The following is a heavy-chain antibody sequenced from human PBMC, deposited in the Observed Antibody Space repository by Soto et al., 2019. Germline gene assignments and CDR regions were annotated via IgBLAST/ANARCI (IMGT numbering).Heavy chain of an antibody. Sequence: PGGSLRLSCAASAFIFNNYAMTWVRQAPGKGLEWVSTVTASGGGTFYANSVKGRFTISRDNSRNTLHLQMSSLRVVDTALYYCAKALVPALKEKFGYWGQGTLVTVSS. J-gene: IGHJ4*02. V-gene: IGHV3-23*01. D-gene: IGHD1-26*01. CDR1: AFIFNNYA. CDR3: AKALVPALKEKFGY. CDR2: VTASGGGT.